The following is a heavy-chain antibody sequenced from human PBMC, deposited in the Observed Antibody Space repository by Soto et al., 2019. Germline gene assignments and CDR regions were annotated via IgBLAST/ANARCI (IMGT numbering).Heavy chain of an antibody. J-gene: IGHJ6*02. V-gene: IGHV3-53*01. CDR3: ARYCSGGSCCYGMAV. Sequence: TGGSLRLSCAASGFTVSSNYMSWVRQAPGKGLEWVSVIYSGGSTYYADSVKGRFTISRDNSKNTLYLQMNSLRAEDTAVYYCARYCSGGSCCYGMAVWGQGTTVTVSS. CDR1: GFTVSSNY. D-gene: IGHD2-15*01. CDR2: IYSGGST.